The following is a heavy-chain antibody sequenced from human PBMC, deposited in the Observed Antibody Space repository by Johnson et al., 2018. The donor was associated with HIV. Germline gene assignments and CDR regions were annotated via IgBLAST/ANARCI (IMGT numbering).Heavy chain of an antibody. CDR2: TRNKATSYTT. V-gene: IGHV3-72*01. J-gene: IGHJ3*02. Sequence: VQLVASGGGLLQPGGSLRLSCAASGFTFSDHYMDWVRQAPGKGLEWVRRTRNKATSYTTEYAASVKGRFTISRDDSKNSLYLQMNSLKTEDTAVYYCVRVELGAFDIWGQGTMVTVSS. CDR3: VRVELGAFDI. CDR1: GFTFSDHY. D-gene: IGHD1-7*01.